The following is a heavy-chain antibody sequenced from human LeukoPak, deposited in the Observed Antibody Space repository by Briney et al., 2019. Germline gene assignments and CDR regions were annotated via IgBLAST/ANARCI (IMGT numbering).Heavy chain of an antibody. CDR1: GGSFSGYY. Sequence: SETLSLTCAVYGGSFSGYYWSWIRQPPGKGLEWIGEINHSGSTNYNPSLKSRVTISVDTSKNQFSLKLSSVTAADTAVYYCARVRGNYDFWSGYSVNRIDYWGQGTPVTVSS. CDR2: INHSGST. D-gene: IGHD3-3*01. J-gene: IGHJ4*02. V-gene: IGHV4-34*01. CDR3: ARVRGNYDFWSGYSVNRIDY.